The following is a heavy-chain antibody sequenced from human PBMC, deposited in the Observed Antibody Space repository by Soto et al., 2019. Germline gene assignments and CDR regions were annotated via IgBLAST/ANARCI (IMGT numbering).Heavy chain of an antibody. CDR2: IYPGDSDT. CDR3: ARHRAVAVYCYGMDV. V-gene: IGHV5-51*01. J-gene: IGHJ6*02. Sequence: PGESRKISCKGSGYSFTSYCIGWVRQMPGKGLEWMGIIYPGDSDTRYSPSFQGQVTISADKSITTAYLQWSSLKASDTAMYYCARHRAVAVYCYGMDVWGQGTTVTV. CDR1: GYSFTSYC. D-gene: IGHD6-19*01.